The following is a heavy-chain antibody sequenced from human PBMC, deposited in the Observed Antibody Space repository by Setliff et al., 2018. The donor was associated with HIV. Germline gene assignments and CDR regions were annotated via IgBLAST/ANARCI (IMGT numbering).Heavy chain of an antibody. CDR2: IYYSGST. V-gene: IGHV4-39*07. Sequence: SETLSLTCTVSGGSINSNSYYWGWIRQPPGRGLEYIGTIYYSGSTYYNPSLKSRVTISVDTSKNQFSLNLTSVTAADTAVYYCARYKCINFACVGFDIWGQGTVVTVSS. D-gene: IGHD3-9*01. CDR1: GGSINSNSYY. CDR3: ARYKCINFACVGFDI. J-gene: IGHJ3*02.